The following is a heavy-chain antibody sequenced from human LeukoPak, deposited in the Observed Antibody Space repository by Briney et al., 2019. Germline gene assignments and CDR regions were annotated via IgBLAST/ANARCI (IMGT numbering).Heavy chain of an antibody. V-gene: IGHV3-48*03. CDR3: ARDLRGSYYN. J-gene: IGHJ4*02. D-gene: IGHD1-26*01. CDR2: ISSSGSTI. Sequence: GGSLRLSCAASGFTFSSYEMNWVRQAPGKGLEWVSYISSSGSTIYYADSVKGRFTISRGNAKNSLYLQMNSLRAEDTAVYYCARDLRGSYYNWGQRTLVTVSS. CDR1: GFTFSSYE.